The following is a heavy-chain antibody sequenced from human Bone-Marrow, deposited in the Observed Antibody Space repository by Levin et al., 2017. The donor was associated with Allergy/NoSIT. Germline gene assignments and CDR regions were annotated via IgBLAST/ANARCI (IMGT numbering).Heavy chain of an antibody. V-gene: IGHV4-4*07. CDR3: ESQKTSDMDI. J-gene: IGHJ6*02. CDR1: SGSISSYY. CDR2: IYTSGIT. Sequence: SETLSLTCTVSSGSISSYYWSWVRQPAGKGLEWIGRIYTSGITNFNPSLKSRVTMSVDTSKNQCSLKLSSVIAADTAVYYWESQKTSDMDIWGQGATVTVSS.